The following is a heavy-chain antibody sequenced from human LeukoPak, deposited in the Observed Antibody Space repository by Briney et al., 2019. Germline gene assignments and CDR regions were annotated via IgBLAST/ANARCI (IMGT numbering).Heavy chain of an antibody. CDR2: IFANGRA. CDR3: ARGGFRPRQPLFLPAI. V-gene: IGHV4-31*03. J-gene: IGHJ4*02. CDR1: GVSIISGGYY. Sequence: RPSQTLSLTCTVSGVSIISGGYYWSWIRQHPGKGLEWIGYIFANGRASYNGPLKSRVTISVDTSNNQFSLNLSSVSAADTAFYYCARGGFRPRQPLFLPAIWGQGVLVTVAS. D-gene: IGHD6-13*01.